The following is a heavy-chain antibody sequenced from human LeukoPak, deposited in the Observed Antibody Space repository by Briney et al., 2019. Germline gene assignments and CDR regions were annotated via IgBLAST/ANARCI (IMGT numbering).Heavy chain of an antibody. D-gene: IGHD2-2*01. CDR2: ISSNGGNT. J-gene: IGHJ4*02. Sequence: GGSLRLSCAASGFTFSTYAMHWVRQAPGKGLEYVSAISSNGGNTYYEDSVKGRFTISRDNSKNTLYLQMGSLRAEDMAVYYCGRDGGYCSSISCHFDYWGQGTLVTVSS. CDR3: GRDGGYCSSISCHFDY. V-gene: IGHV3-64*02. CDR1: GFTFSTYA.